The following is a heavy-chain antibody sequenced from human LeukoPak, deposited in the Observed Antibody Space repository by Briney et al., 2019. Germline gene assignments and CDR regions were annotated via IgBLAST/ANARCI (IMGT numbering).Heavy chain of an antibody. J-gene: IGHJ4*02. V-gene: IGHV3-48*04. CDR1: GFTFSSYS. Sequence: PGGSLRLSCAASGFTFSSYSMNWVRQAPGKALEWVSYISSSSLTIYYADSVKGRFTISRDNAKKSLYLQMNSLRAEDTAVYYCARWDDSSGYYPYYFDYWGQGTLVTVSS. CDR2: ISSSSLTI. D-gene: IGHD3-22*01. CDR3: ARWDDSSGYYPYYFDY.